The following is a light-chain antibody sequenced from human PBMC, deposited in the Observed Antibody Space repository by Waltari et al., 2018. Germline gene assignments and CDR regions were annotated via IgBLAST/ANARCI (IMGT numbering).Light chain of an antibody. CDR1: KHIANY. V-gene: IGKV1-27*01. CDR2: VAS. J-gene: IGKJ4*01. CDR3: QTYKTVPLT. Sequence: DIQMTQSPSSLSASVGHTVTISCRASKHIANYLAWYQVRPGKSPSLLIYVASRLQSGVPSRVSGSGVGTEFTLNIRSLQPEDIATYYCQTYKTVPLTFGGGTKVEIK.